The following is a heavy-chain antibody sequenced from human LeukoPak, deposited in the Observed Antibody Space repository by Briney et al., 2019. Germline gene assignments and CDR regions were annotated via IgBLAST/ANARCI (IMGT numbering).Heavy chain of an antibody. D-gene: IGHD6-19*01. CDR2: ISSSGSTI. Sequence: GGSLRLSCAASGFTFSSYEMNWVRQAPGKGLEWVSYISSSGSTIYYADSVKGRFTISRDNAKNSLYLQMNSLRAEDRAVYYCARDPYSSGWYMYFQHWGQGTLVTVSS. CDR1: GFTFSSYE. J-gene: IGHJ1*01. V-gene: IGHV3-48*03. CDR3: ARDPYSSGWYMYFQH.